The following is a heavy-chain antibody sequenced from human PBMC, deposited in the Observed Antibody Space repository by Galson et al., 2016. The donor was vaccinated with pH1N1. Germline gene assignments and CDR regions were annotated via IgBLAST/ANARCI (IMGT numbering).Heavy chain of an antibody. CDR2: INQDGDKK. CDR1: GFNFSNYW. D-gene: IGHD3-9*01. V-gene: IGHV3-7*01. CDR3: ARRYFDY. J-gene: IGHJ4*02. Sequence: SLRLSCAASGFNFSNYWMQWVRQAPGKGLQWVANINQDGDKKYYVGSVEGRFTISRDNAKNSLCLQMNNLRDEDTAMYFCARRYFDYWGQGALVTVSS.